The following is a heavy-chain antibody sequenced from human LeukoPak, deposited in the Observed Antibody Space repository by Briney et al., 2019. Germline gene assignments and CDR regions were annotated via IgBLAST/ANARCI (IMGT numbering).Heavy chain of an antibody. V-gene: IGHV3-15*01. J-gene: IGHJ4*02. CDR1: GFTFSNAW. Sequence: GGSLRLSCAASGFTFSNAWMSWVRQAPGKGLEWVGRIKRKTDGGTTEYAAPVKGRFSISRDDSKNTLYLQMNSLKTEDTAVYYCTLYKYYFDSWGQGTLVTVSS. CDR3: TLYKYYFDS. CDR2: IKRKTDGGTT. D-gene: IGHD1-14*01.